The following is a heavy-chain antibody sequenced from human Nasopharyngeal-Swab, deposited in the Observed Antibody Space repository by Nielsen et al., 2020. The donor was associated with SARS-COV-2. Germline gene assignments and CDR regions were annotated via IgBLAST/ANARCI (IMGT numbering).Heavy chain of an antibody. CDR1: GFTFSSYA. CDR2: ISGSGGST. Sequence: GESLNISCAASGFTFSSYAMSWVRQAPGKGLEWVSAISGSGGSTYYADSVKGRFTISRDNSKNTLYLQMNSLRAEDTAVYYCAKGRHLMTTVTTVDYWGQGTLVTVSS. D-gene: IGHD4-17*01. V-gene: IGHV3-23*01. J-gene: IGHJ4*02. CDR3: AKGRHLMTTVTTVDY.